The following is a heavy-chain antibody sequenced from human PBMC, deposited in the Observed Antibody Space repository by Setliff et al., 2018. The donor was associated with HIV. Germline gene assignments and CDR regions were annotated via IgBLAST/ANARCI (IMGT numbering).Heavy chain of an antibody. D-gene: IGHD5-12*01. CDR3: ARVRDSGYDHDAFDI. J-gene: IGHJ3*02. Sequence: SVKVSCKASGYTFTGYYMHWVRQAPGQGLEWMGWINPNSGGTNYAQKFQGRVTMTRDTSINTAYMELSRLRSDDTAVYYCARVRDSGYDHDAFDIWGQGTMVTVSS. CDR1: GYTFTGYY. V-gene: IGHV1-2*02. CDR2: INPNSGGT.